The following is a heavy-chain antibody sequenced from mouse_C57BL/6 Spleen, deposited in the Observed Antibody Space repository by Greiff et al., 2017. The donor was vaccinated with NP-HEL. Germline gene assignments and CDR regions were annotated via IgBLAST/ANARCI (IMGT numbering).Heavy chain of an antibody. CDR2: IYPRSGNT. Sequence: QVQLKQSGAELARPGASVKLSCKASGYTFTSYGISWVKQRTGQGLEGIGEIYPRSGNTYYNEKFKGKATLTADKSSSTAYMELRSLTSEDSAVYFCARRTTIYFDYWGQGTTLTVSS. V-gene: IGHV1-81*01. D-gene: IGHD5-5*01. J-gene: IGHJ2*01. CDR3: ARRTTIYFDY. CDR1: GYTFTSYG.